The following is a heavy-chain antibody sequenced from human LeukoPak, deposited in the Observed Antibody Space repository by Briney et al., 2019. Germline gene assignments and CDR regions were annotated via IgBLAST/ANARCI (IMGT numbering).Heavy chain of an antibody. V-gene: IGHV1-69*04. CDR2: IIPIFGIA. CDR1: GGTFSSYA. CDR3: ALAYCGGDCYESAEYFQH. D-gene: IGHD2-21*02. J-gene: IGHJ1*01. Sequence: GASVKVSCKASGGTFSSYAISWVRQAPGQGLEWRGRIIPIFGIANYAQKFQGRVTITADKSTSTAYMELSSLRSEDMAVYYCALAYCGGDCYESAEYFQHWGQGTLVTVSS.